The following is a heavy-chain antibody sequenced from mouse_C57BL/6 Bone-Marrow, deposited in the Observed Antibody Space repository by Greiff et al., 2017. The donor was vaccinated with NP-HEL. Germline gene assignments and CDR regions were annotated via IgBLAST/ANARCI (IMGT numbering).Heavy chain of an antibody. J-gene: IGHJ2*01. V-gene: IGHV1-9*01. D-gene: IGHD1-1*01. Sequence: VQLQQSGAELMKPGASVKLSRKATGYTFTGHWIEWVKQRPGHGPEGNGEILPGSGNTYQQERFKGKAKFTAEPSSNTAYMQLSSLTTEDSAIYYCARDNYGSSYFDYWGQGTTLTVSS. CDR1: GYTFTGHW. CDR3: ARDNYGSSYFDY. CDR2: ILPGSGNT.